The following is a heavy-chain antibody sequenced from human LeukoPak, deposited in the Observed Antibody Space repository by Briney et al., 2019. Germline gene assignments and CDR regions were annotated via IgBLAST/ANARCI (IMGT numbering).Heavy chain of an antibody. CDR3: ARVQYSSSSTVYYYYMDV. Sequence: GSSVKVSCKASGGTFSSYAISWVRQAPGQGLEWRGGIIPIFGTANYAQKFQGRVTITTDESTSTAYMELSSLRSEDTAVYYCARVQYSSSSTVYYYYMDVWGKGTTVTVSS. J-gene: IGHJ6*03. D-gene: IGHD6-6*01. CDR1: GGTFSSYA. CDR2: IIPIFGTA. V-gene: IGHV1-69*05.